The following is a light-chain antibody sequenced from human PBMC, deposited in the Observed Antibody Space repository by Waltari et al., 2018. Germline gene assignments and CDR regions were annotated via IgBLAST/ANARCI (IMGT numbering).Light chain of an antibody. CDR3: SSYTSSSTLV. J-gene: IGLJ2*01. CDR2: DVS. CDR1: TSAVGGYNY. Sequence: QSALTQPASVSGSPGHAITISCTGTTSAVGGYNYVSWYQQHPGKAPKLMIYDVSNRPSGVSNSFSGSKSGNTASLTISGLQAEDEADYYCSSYTSSSTLVFGGGTKLTVL. V-gene: IGLV2-14*03.